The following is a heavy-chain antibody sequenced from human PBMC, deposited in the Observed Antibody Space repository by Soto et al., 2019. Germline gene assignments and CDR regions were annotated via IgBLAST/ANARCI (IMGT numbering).Heavy chain of an antibody. D-gene: IGHD3-3*01. CDR1: GGSISSSSYY. CDR2: IYYSGST. V-gene: IGHV4-39*01. CDR3: GNLRRKCLFHLDDY. Sequence: SETLSLTCTVSGGSISSSSYYWGWIRQPPGKGLEWIGSIYYSGSTYYNPSLKSRVTISVDTSKNQFSLKLSSVTAADTAVYYCGNLRRKCLFHLDDYWGQLPLFTVSS. J-gene: IGHJ4*02.